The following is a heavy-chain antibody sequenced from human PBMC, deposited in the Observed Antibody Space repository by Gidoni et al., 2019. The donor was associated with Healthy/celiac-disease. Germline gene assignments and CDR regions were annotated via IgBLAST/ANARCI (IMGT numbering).Heavy chain of an antibody. CDR3: ARHNGLVIPYHFDY. V-gene: IGHV3-7*01. J-gene: IGHJ4*02. Sequence: EVQLVESGGGLVQPGGSLRLTCAASGFTFSSYWMSWVRQAPGKGLEWVANIKQDGSEKYYVDSVKCRFTISRDNAKNSLYLQMNSLRAEDTAVYYCARHNGLVIPYHFDYWGQGTLVTVSS. D-gene: IGHD2-21*01. CDR2: IKQDGSEK. CDR1: GFTFSSYW.